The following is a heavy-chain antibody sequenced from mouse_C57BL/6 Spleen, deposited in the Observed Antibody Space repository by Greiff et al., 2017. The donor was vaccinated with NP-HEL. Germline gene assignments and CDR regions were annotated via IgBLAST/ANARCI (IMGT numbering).Heavy chain of an antibody. D-gene: IGHD2-13*01. V-gene: IGHV1-18*01. Sequence: EVQLQQSGPELVKPGASVKIPCKASGYTFTDYNMDWVKQSHGKSLEWIGDINPNNGGTIYNQKFKGKATLTVDKSSSTAYMVLRSLTSEDTAVYYGARVMRRGVYGMDYWGQGTSVTVSS. CDR3: ARVMRRGVYGMDY. CDR1: GYTFTDYN. CDR2: INPNNGGT. J-gene: IGHJ4*01.